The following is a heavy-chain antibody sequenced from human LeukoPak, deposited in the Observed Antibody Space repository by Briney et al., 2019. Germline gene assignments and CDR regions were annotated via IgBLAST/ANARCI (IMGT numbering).Heavy chain of an antibody. Sequence: PGGSLRLSCAASGFTFDDYAMHWVRQAPGKGLEWVSGISWNSGSIGYADSVKGRFTISRDNAKNSLYLQMNSLRAEDTALYYCARDTSSSSYWGQGTLVTVSS. J-gene: IGHJ4*02. D-gene: IGHD6-6*01. CDR3: ARDTSSSSY. V-gene: IGHV3-9*01. CDR2: ISWNSGSI. CDR1: GFTFDDYA.